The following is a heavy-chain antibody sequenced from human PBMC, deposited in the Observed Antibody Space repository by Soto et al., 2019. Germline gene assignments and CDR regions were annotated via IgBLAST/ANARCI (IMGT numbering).Heavy chain of an antibody. D-gene: IGHD1-26*01. CDR3: ARLRSYAASFDV. CDR1: GGSNRSYY. CDR2: IYYTGST. J-gene: IGHJ3*01. Sequence: QVQLQESGPGLVKPSETLSLTCTVSGGSNRSYYWSWIRQPPGKRLEWIGYIYYTGSTNYNPSLKSRVTISVATSKNQFSLRLTSVTAADTAVYYCARLRSYAASFDVWGQGTMVTVSS. V-gene: IGHV4-59*01.